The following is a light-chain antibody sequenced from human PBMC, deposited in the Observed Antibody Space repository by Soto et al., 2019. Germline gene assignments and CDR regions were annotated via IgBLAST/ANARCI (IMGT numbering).Light chain of an antibody. J-gene: IGKJ4*01. CDR2: AAS. CDR3: QQFSSYPLT. V-gene: IGKV1-8*01. Sequence: AIRMTQSPSSLSASTGDRVTITCRASQGISSYLAWYQQKPGKAPKLLIYAASTLQSGVPSRFSGSGSGTDFTLTISCLQSEDFAVYYCQQFSSYPLTFGGGTKVDI. CDR1: QGISSY.